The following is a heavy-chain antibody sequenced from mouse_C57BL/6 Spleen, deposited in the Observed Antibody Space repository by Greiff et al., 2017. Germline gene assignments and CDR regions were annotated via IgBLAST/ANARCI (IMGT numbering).Heavy chain of an antibody. CDR2: ISSGGDYI. J-gene: IGHJ4*01. CDR1: GFTFSSYA. Sequence: EVKLVESGEGLVKPGGSLKLSCAASGFTFSSYAMSWVRQTPEKRLEWVAYISSGGDYIYYADTVKGRFTISRDNARNTLYLQMSSLKSEDTAMYYCTRGLMVTTGMDYWGQGTSVTVSS. CDR3: TRGLMVTTGMDY. D-gene: IGHD2-2*01. V-gene: IGHV5-9-1*02.